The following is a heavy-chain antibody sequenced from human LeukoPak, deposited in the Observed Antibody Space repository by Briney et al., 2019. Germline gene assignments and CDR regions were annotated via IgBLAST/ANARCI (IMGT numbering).Heavy chain of an antibody. CDR3: ARGKLRYRLDAFDI. J-gene: IGHJ3*02. V-gene: IGHV4-31*03. CDR1: GGSISSGGYY. Sequence: PSETLSLTCTVSGGSISSGGYYWSWIRQHPGKGLEWIGYIYYSGSTYYNPSLKSRVTISVDTSKNQFSLKLSSVTAADTAVYYCARGKLRYRLDAFDIWGQGTMVTVSS. CDR2: IYYSGST. D-gene: IGHD3-9*01.